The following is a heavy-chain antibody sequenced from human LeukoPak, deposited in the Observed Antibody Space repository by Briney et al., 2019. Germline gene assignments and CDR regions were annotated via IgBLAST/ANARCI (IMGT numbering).Heavy chain of an antibody. D-gene: IGHD3-3*01. Sequence: GGSLGLSCAASGFTFSSYSMSWVRQAPGKGLEWVANIKHDGSEKYYVDSVEGRFTISRDNAKNSLYLQMNSLRAEDTAVYYCARDFAGYYDFWSGYPKLGYFDYWGQGTLVTVSS. CDR1: GFTFSSYS. V-gene: IGHV3-7*01. CDR2: IKHDGSEK. J-gene: IGHJ4*02. CDR3: ARDFAGYYDFWSGYPKLGYFDY.